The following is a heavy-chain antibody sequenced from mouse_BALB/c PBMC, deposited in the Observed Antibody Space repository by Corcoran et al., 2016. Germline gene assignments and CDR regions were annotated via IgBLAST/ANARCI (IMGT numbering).Heavy chain of an antibody. J-gene: IGHJ1*01. V-gene: IGHV11-2*02. CDR1: GFTFSGFW. CDR3: MRYGNYWYFDV. Sequence: EVQLLETGGGLVQPGGSRGLSCEGSGFTFSGFWMSWVRQTPGKTLEWIGDISSDGSALNYAPSIKDRFTIFRDNDKSTLYLQMSNVRSEDTATYFCMRYGNYWYFDVWGAGTTVTVSS. D-gene: IGHD2-1*01. CDR2: ISSDGSAL.